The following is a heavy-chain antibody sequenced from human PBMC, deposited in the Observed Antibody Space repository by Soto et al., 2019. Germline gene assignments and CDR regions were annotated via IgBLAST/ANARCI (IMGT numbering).Heavy chain of an antibody. J-gene: IGHJ4*02. CDR1: GDSISSDKW. CDR3: ARGGDWKFDF. Sequence: QVQLQESGPGLVKPSGTLSLTCDVSGDSISSDKWWSWVRQSPGRGLEWVGEIHHRGTTNCNPSLKSRVTISIEKSKNQFSLEMTSLTAADTAIYYCARGGDWKFDFWGQGSLVTVSS. V-gene: IGHV4-4*02. D-gene: IGHD2-21*02. CDR2: IHHRGTT.